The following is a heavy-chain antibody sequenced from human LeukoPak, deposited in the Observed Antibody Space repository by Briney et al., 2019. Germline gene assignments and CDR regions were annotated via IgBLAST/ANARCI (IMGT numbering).Heavy chain of an antibody. CDR2: IYYSGST. CDR1: GASIHDYY. J-gene: IGHJ4*02. V-gene: IGHV4-59*08. Sequence: PSETLSLTCTVSGASIHDYYWSWIRQPPGXXLEWIGYIYYSGSTNYNPSLKSRVTISVDTSKNQFSLKLSSVTAADTAVYYCARHYYGSGSYYRIQDWGQGTLVTVSS. D-gene: IGHD3-10*01. CDR3: ARHYYGSGSYYRIQD.